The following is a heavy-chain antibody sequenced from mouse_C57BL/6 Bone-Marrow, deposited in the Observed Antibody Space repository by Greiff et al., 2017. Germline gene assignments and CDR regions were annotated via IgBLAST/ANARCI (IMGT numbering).Heavy chain of an antibody. Sequence: QVQLQQSGAELVRPGTSVKVSCTASGFAFTNYLIEWVKQRPGQGLEWIGVINPGDGDTNYPEKFKGKATMTADKSSSTAYMQLSSLTSEDSAVYYCARSAYDRGYFDDWGKGTTVTVSS. CDR2: INPGDGDT. CDR3: ARSAYDRGYFDD. D-gene: IGHD2-12*01. V-gene: IGHV1-54*01. J-gene: IGHJ1*03. CDR1: GFAFTNYL.